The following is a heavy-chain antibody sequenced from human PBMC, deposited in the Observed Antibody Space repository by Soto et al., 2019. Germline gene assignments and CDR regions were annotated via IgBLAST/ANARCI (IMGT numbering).Heavy chain of an antibody. V-gene: IGHV3-53*01. CDR3: ATDSRYVGRGNCDS. J-gene: IGHJ4*02. CDR2: IVSGGST. CDR1: GFKVGSSY. Sequence: EVKVIESGGDLIEPGGSLRLSCAASGFKVGSSYVTWVRQAPGEGLEWVSVIVSGGSTHYADSVTSRFNVSKDVSNNTVYLHNNILKDEETALYFYATDSRYVGRGNCDSWAMGNLVPVSS. D-gene: IGHD3-9*01.